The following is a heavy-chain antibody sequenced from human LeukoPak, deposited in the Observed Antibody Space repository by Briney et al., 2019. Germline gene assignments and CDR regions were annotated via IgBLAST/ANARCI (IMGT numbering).Heavy chain of an antibody. CDR2: IRASGDTT. CDR3: AKWRRATGIPEDFDY. D-gene: IGHD1-1*01. J-gene: IGHJ4*02. Sequence: GGSLRLSCSASGFTFSGYAMSWVRQAPGKGLEWVSGIRASGDTTYYADSVKGRFTISRDNSKNTLYLLMSSLRAGDTAVYYCAKWRRATGIPEDFDYWGRGTLVTVSS. CDR1: GFTFSGYA. V-gene: IGHV3-23*01.